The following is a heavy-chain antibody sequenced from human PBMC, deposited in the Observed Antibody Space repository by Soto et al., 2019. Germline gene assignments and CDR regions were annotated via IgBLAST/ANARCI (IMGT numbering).Heavy chain of an antibody. V-gene: IGHV1-8*01. Sequence: QVQLVQSGAEVKKPGASVKVSCKASGYTFTSYDINWVRQATGQGLEWMGWMNHNSGNTGYAQKFQGRVTMTRNTSISTAYMELSSLRSEYTAVYYCAGASHQRTDRPFDYWGQGTLVTVSS. CDR3: AGASHQRTDRPFDY. D-gene: IGHD2-2*01. CDR2: MNHNSGNT. J-gene: IGHJ4*02. CDR1: GYTFTSYD.